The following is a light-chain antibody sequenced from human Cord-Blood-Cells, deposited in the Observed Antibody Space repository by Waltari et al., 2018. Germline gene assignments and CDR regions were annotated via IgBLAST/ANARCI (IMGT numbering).Light chain of an antibody. CDR3: YSAADNNVV. CDR1: VLAKKY. CDR2: KDS. Sequence: SYELTQPSSVSVSPGQTARITCSGDVLAKKYARWFQQKPGQAPVMVIYKDSGRPSGVPERFSGSSSGTTVTLTISGAQVEDEADYSCYSAADNNVVFGGGTKLTVL. V-gene: IGLV3-27*01. J-gene: IGLJ2*01.